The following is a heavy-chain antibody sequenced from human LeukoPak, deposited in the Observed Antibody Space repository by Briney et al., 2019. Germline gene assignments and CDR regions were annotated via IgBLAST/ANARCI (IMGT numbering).Heavy chain of an antibody. CDR2: LSYDGSNK. Sequence: GGSLRLSCAASGFTFSSYGMHWVRQAPGKGLEWAAVLSYDGSNKYYADSVKGRFTISRDNSKNTLYLQMNSLRAEDTAVYYCAKEMGYSYGDFDYWGQGTLVTVSS. CDR1: GFTFSSYG. V-gene: IGHV3-30*18. D-gene: IGHD5-18*01. CDR3: AKEMGYSYGDFDY. J-gene: IGHJ4*01.